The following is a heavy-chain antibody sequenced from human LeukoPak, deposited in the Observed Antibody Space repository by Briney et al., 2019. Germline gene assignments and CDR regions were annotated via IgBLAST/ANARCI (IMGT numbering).Heavy chain of an antibody. V-gene: IGHV3-23*01. Sequence: GGSLRLSCAASGFTFSSYAMSWVRQAPGKGLEWVSAISGSGGSTYYADSVKGRFTISRDNSKNTLYLQMNSLRAEDTAVYYCAKDSPPWFGSAVNWFDPWGQGTLVTVSS. D-gene: IGHD3-10*01. J-gene: IGHJ5*02. CDR3: AKDSPPWFGSAVNWFDP. CDR2: ISGSGGST. CDR1: GFTFSSYA.